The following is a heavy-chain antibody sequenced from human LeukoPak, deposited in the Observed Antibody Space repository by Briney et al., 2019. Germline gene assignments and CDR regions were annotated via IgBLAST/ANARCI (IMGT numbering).Heavy chain of an antibody. V-gene: IGHV3-30*02. CDR3: AKDPGASVPGFYMDV. CDR2: IWSDGNNK. D-gene: IGHD2-8*02. J-gene: IGHJ6*03. CDR1: GLSFRNYG. Sequence: GGSLTLSCVASGLSFRNYGMHWVRQATGKGLEWVSFIWSDGNNKMYGDSVKGRFTISRDNSNNMLYLQMDSLRPEDTGVYYCAKDPGASVPGFYMDVWGKGTTVIVSS.